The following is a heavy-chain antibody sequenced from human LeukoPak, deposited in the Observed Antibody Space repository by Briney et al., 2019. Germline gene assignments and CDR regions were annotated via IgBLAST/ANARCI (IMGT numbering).Heavy chain of an antibody. V-gene: IGHV3-23*01. D-gene: IGHD2-2*01. CDR2: INGGGDAT. CDR1: GFTFNNNA. Sequence: GGSLRLSCATSGFTFNNNAMSWVRQAPGKGLEWVSAINGGGDATEYADSVKGRFTISRGNSKNTLYLQMNSLRPDDTAVYYCARCTASCYANAFDVWGQGTLLTVSS. J-gene: IGHJ3*01. CDR3: ARCTASCYANAFDV.